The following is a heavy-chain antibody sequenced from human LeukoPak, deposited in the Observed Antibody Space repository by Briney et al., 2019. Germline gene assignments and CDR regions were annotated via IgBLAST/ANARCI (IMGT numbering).Heavy chain of an antibody. CDR2: IWYDGSNK. V-gene: IGHV3-33*08. J-gene: IGHJ4*02. Sequence: GGSLRLSCAASGFTFSDYYMSWIRQAPGKGLEWVAVIWYDGSNKYYADSVKGRFTISRDNSKNTLYLQMNSLRAEDTAVYYCARDGTYYDILTGYSPTPAAPASFDYWGQGTLVTVSS. D-gene: IGHD3-9*01. CDR3: ARDGTYYDILTGYSPTPAAPASFDY. CDR1: GFTFSDYY.